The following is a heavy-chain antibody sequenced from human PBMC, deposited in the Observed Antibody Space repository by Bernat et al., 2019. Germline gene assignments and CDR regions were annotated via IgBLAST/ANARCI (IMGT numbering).Heavy chain of an antibody. D-gene: IGHD2-2*01. CDR1: GFTFSSYS. Sequence: DVQLLESGGGLAQPGGPLRLSCVASGFTFSSYSMSWVRQVPGKGLEWVSIISGSGATIYYADSVKGRFIISRDNSKNTLYLQMNSLRAEDTAVYYCAKEHYSCSGTSCSFSDYWGQGTLVTVSS. CDR2: ISGSGATI. J-gene: IGHJ4*02. V-gene: IGHV3-23*01. CDR3: AKEHYSCSGTSCSFSDY.